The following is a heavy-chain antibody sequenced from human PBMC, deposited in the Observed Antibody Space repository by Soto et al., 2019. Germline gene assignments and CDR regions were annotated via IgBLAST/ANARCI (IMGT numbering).Heavy chain of an antibody. Sequence: SETLSLTCTVSGGSISSYYWSWIRQPPGKGLEWIGYIYYSGSTNYNPSLKSRVTISVDTSKNQFSLKLSSVTAADTAVYYCGRPYYYDSSGSIDYYYYYGMDVWGQGTTVTVSS. J-gene: IGHJ6*02. CDR2: IYYSGST. D-gene: IGHD3-22*01. V-gene: IGHV4-59*08. CDR3: GRPYYYDSSGSIDYYYYYGMDV. CDR1: GGSISSYY.